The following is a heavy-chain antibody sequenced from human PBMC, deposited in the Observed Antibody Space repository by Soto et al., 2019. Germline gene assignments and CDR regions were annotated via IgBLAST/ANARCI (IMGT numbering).Heavy chain of an antibody. Sequence: QLQLVQSGAEVKKPGASVKVSCKAPGYTFTNYGISWVRQAPGQGLEWMGWISGYNDNTNYAQELQGRVTMTTDTSTNTAYMELRSLTSDDTAVYYCARAHRTDVYALDTWGQGTMVTVPS. CDR2: ISGYNDNT. D-gene: IGHD2-8*01. J-gene: IGHJ3*02. CDR3: ARAHRTDVYALDT. V-gene: IGHV1-18*01. CDR1: GYTFTNYG.